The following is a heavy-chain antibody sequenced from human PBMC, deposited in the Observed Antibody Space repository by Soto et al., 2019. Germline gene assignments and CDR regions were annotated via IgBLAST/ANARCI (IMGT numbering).Heavy chain of an antibody. CDR1: GFTFSDFE. J-gene: IGHJ4*02. D-gene: IGHD1-7*01. CDR3: ARRTGTAPRFGY. V-gene: IGHV3-30-3*01. Sequence: QVQLVESGGGVVQPGRSLRLSCSASGFTFSDFEMYWVRQAPGKGLDWVSFISYDGSNQYYAGSVKGRFTVSGDNSKNTLFLLMNSLGPEDTAVYFCARRTGTAPRFGYWGQGTLVTVSS. CDR2: ISYDGSNQ.